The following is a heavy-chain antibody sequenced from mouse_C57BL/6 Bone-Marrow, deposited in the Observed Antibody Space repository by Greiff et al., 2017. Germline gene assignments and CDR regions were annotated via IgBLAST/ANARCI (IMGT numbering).Heavy chain of an antibody. D-gene: IGHD2-1*01. Sequence: QVQLQQSGAELVKPGASVKLSCKASGYTFTSYWVQWVKQRPGQGLEWIGEIDPSDSYTNYNQKFKGKATLTVDTSSSTAYMQLSSLTSEDSAVYYCGRLYYGNYEFAYWGQGTLVTVSA. V-gene: IGHV1-50*01. J-gene: IGHJ3*01. CDR1: GYTFTSYW. CDR2: IDPSDSYT. CDR3: GRLYYGNYEFAY.